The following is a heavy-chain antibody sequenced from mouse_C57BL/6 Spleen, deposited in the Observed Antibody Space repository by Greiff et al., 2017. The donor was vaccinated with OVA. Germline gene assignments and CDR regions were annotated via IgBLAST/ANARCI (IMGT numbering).Heavy chain of an antibody. CDR3: ARQDYFDY. J-gene: IGHJ2*01. Sequence: EVHLVESGGDLVKPGGSLKLSCAASGFTFSSYGMSWVRQTPDKRLEWVATISSGGSYTYYPDSVKGRFTISRDNAKNTLYLQMCSLKSEDTAMYYCARQDYFDYWGQGTTLTVSS. V-gene: IGHV5-6*01. CDR2: ISSGGSYT. CDR1: GFTFSSYG.